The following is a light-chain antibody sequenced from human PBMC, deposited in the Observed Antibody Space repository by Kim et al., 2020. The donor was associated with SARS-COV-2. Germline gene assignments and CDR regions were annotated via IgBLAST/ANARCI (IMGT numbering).Light chain of an antibody. CDR3: QAWDSSTRV. J-gene: IGLJ1*01. CDR1: KLGDKY. CDR2: QVS. V-gene: IGLV3-1*01. Sequence: SVSPGQTASITCSGDKLGDKYACWYQQKPGQSPVLVIYQVSKRPSGIPERFSGSNSGNTATLTISGTQAMDEADYYCQAWDSSTRVFGTGTKVTVL.